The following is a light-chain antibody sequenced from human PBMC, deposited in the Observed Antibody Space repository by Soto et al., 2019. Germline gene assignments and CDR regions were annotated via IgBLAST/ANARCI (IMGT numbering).Light chain of an antibody. CDR2: DAS. CDR3: HQYGDSPQT. CDR1: QSVSSSY. J-gene: IGKJ1*01. Sequence: EIVLTQSPATLSLSPGEGATLSCRASQSVSSSYLAWYQQKPGQAPRLLIYDASTRSTGIPDRFSGGGSGTDFTLTISRLEPEDFAVYFCHQYGDSPQTFGQGTKVDIK. V-gene: IGKV3-20*01.